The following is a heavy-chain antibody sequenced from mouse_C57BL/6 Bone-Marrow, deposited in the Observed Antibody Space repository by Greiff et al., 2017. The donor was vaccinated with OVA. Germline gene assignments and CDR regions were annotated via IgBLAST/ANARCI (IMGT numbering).Heavy chain of an antibody. J-gene: IGHJ3*01. V-gene: IGHV1-80*01. CDR1: GYAFSSYW. Sequence: VQLQQSGAELVKPGASVKISCKASGYAFSSYWMNWVKQRPGKGLEWIGQIYPGDGDTNYNGKFKGKATLTADKSSSTAYIQLSSLTSENSAVYFCARSYGSYPWFAYWGQGTLVTVSA. D-gene: IGHD2-1*01. CDR2: IYPGDGDT. CDR3: ARSYGSYPWFAY.